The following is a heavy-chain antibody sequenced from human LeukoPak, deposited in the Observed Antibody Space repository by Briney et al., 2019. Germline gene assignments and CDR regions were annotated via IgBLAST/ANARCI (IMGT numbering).Heavy chain of an antibody. J-gene: IGHJ4*02. V-gene: IGHV3-30*18. CDR1: GFTFSSYG. CDR3: AKGPAPRLGEFSYHALVDY. Sequence: GGSLRLSCVASGFTFSSYGMHWVRQAPGKGLEWVAFISYDGSNENIAGSVKGRFIISRDNSKNTLYLQMNSLRAEDTAVYYCAKGPAPRLGEFSYHALVDYWGQGTLVTVSS. D-gene: IGHD3-16*02. CDR2: ISYDGSNE.